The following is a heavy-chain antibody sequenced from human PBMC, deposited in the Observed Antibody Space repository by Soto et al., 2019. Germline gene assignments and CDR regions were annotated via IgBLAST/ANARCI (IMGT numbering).Heavy chain of an antibody. CDR2: IYYSGST. Sequence: SETLSLTCTVSGGSISSYYWSWIRQPPGKGLEWIGYIYYSGSTNYNPSLKSRVTISVDTSKNQFSLKLSSVTTADTAVYYCARPGGYDLAFDIWGQGTMVTVSS. CDR3: ARPGGYDLAFDI. D-gene: IGHD5-12*01. CDR1: GGSISSYY. V-gene: IGHV4-59*08. J-gene: IGHJ3*02.